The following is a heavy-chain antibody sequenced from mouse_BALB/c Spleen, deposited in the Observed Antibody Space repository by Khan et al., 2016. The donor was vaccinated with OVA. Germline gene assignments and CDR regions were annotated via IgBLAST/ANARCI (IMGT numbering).Heavy chain of an antibody. D-gene: IGHD1-2*01. CDR2: ISPGSGDT. Sequence: QVQLQQSGAELARPGASVKLSCKASGYTFTDYYINWVKQRTGQGLEWIGEISPGSGDTYYNEKFKGQATLTADKSSTTAYMQLSSLTSEASAVYFCARRNYCGYTFAYWGQGTLVTVSA. CDR1: GYTFTDYY. CDR3: ARRNYCGYTFAY. V-gene: IGHV1-77*01. J-gene: IGHJ3*01.